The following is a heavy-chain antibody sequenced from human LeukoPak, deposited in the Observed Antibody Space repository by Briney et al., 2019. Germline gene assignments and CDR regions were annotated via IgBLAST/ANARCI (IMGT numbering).Heavy chain of an antibody. Sequence: GGSLGLSCAASGFTFSSYAMHWVRQAPGKGLEWVAVISYDGSNKYYADSVKGRFTISRDNSKNTLYLQMNSLRAEDTAVYYCANLGGSSKVPFDYWGQGTLVTVSS. CDR2: ISYDGSNK. J-gene: IGHJ4*02. CDR3: ANLGGSSKVPFDY. CDR1: GFTFSSYA. V-gene: IGHV3-30-3*01. D-gene: IGHD2-15*01.